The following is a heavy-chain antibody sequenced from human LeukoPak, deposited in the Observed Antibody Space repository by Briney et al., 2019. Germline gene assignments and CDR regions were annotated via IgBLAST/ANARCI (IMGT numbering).Heavy chain of an antibody. Sequence: SGPTLVNPTQTLTLTCTFSGFSLSTSGVGVGWIRQPPGKALEWLALSYWDDDKRYSPSLKSRLTITKDTSKNQVVLTMTNMDPVDTATYYCAHRPRYSSSSSSLPNNWFDPWGQGTLVTVSS. CDR2: SYWDDDK. J-gene: IGHJ5*02. D-gene: IGHD6-13*01. CDR3: AHRPRYSSSSSSLPNNWFDP. V-gene: IGHV2-5*02. CDR1: GFSLSTSGVG.